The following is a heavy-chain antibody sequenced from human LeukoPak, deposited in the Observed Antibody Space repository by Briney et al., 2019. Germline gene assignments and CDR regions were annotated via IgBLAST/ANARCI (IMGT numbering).Heavy chain of an antibody. CDR1: GFTFTISA. CDR3: AAGFGYAFDI. D-gene: IGHD3-16*01. CDR2: IVVGSGNT. V-gene: IGHV1-58*02. Sequence: ASVKVSCKASGFTFTISAMQWVRQARGQRLEWIGWIVVGSGNTNYAQKFQERVTITRDMSTSTAYMELSSLRSEDTAVYYCAAGFGYAFDIWGQGTMVTVSS. J-gene: IGHJ3*02.